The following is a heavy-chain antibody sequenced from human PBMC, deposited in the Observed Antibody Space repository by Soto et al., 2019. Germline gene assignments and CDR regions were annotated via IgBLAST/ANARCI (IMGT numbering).Heavy chain of an antibody. Sequence: QVPLVESGGGVVQPGRSLRLSCAASGFTFSSYGMHWVRQAPGKGLEWVAVISYDGSNKYYADSVKGRFTISRDNSKNTLYLQMNSLRAEDTAVYYCAKDPGAGPLRHYFDYWGQGTLVTVSS. J-gene: IGHJ4*02. CDR2: ISYDGSNK. CDR3: AKDPGAGPLRHYFDY. D-gene: IGHD6-13*01. V-gene: IGHV3-30*18. CDR1: GFTFSSYG.